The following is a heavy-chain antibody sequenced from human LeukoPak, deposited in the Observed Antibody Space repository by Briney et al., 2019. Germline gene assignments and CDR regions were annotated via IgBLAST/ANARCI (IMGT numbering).Heavy chain of an antibody. CDR1: GYTFTSYY. J-gene: IGHJ6*03. D-gene: IGHD3-16*01. V-gene: IGHV1-46*01. CDR3: ARTITSLNYYYMDV. Sequence: ASVKVSCKASGYTFTSYYMHCVRQAPGQGLEWMGIIKHSGGSTSYAQKFQGRVNMTRDTSTSTVYMELSSLRSEDTAVYYCARTITSLNYYYMDVWGKGTTVTVSS. CDR2: IKHSGGST.